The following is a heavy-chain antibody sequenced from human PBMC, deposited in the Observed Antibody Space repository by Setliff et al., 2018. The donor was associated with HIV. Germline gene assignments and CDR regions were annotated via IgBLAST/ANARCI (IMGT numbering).Heavy chain of an antibody. CDR2: IYYTGST. D-gene: IGHD5-18*01. CDR3: ARDSGGYNYGFAVGSFDY. J-gene: IGHJ4*02. CDR1: SDSIRFYY. Sequence: SETLSLTCTVSSDSIRFYYWTWIRQPPGKGLEWIGNIYYTGSTNYNPSLKSRITISIDTSKSQLSLKLTSVAAADTAVYYCARDSGGYNYGFAVGSFDYWGQGALVTV. V-gene: IGHV4-59*01.